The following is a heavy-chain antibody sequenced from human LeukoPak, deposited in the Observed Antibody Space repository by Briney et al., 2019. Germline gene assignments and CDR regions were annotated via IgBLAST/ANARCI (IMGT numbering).Heavy chain of an antibody. CDR2: VSGGGIGT. CDR1: GLTFSIYA. Sequence: GGSLRLSCADSGLTFSIYAMSWVPQAPGKGLEGVAGVSGGGIGTYYADSVKGRFTISRDNSKNTLYLQMSSLRFEDAAMYYCVRAKFTTRWEPFDYWGQGTLVTVSS. CDR3: VRAKFTTRWEPFDY. J-gene: IGHJ4*02. D-gene: IGHD1-14*01. V-gene: IGHV3-23*01.